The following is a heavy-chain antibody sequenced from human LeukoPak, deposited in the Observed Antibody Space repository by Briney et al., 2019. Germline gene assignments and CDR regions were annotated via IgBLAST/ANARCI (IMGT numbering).Heavy chain of an antibody. Sequence: ASVKVSCKASGYTFTSYGISWVRQAPGQGLEWMGWISAYNGNTNYAQKLQGRVTMTTDTSTSTAYMELRSLRSDDTAVYYCARERGIVVPAGRNWFDPWGQGTLVTVSS. CDR2: ISAYNGNT. CDR3: ARERGIVVPAGRNWFDP. J-gene: IGHJ5*02. CDR1: GYTFTSYG. D-gene: IGHD2-2*01. V-gene: IGHV1-18*01.